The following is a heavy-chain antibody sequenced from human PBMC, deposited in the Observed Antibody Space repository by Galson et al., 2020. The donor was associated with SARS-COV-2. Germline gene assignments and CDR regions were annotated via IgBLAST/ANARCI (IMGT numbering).Heavy chain of an antibody. CDR2: INYSGST. Sequence: ASETLSLTCTVSGGSISSSSYYWGWIRQPPGKGLEWIGSINYSGSTFYNPSLKSRVTISVDTSKNQFSLRLSSVTAADTAVYYCARHARVGAPSSSWGQGTLVTVSS. D-gene: IGHD1-26*01. J-gene: IGHJ4*02. V-gene: IGHV4-39*01. CDR3: ARHARVGAPSSS. CDR1: GGSISSSSYY.